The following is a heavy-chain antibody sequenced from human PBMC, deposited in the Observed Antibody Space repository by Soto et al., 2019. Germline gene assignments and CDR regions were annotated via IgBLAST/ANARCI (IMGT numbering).Heavy chain of an antibody. CDR2: ISSNGGRT. CDR1: GFTFSVYA. CDR3: AKYSELPYEAYLQQ. V-gene: IGHV3-23*01. Sequence: HPGGSLRISCAASGFTFSVYAMSWVRQAPGKGLEWVSAISSNGGRTFYADSLRGRFTISRDNSKSALYLQMNNLRAEDTAIYYCAKYSELPYEAYLQQWGQGTLVTVSS. J-gene: IGHJ1*01. D-gene: IGHD1-7*01.